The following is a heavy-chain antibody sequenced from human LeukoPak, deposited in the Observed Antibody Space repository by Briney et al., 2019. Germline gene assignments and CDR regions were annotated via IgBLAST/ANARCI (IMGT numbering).Heavy chain of an antibody. J-gene: IGHJ4*02. V-gene: IGHV1-69*05. CDR3: ARDRPVVVEPTYFDQ. Sequence: ASVKVSCKASGGTFSSYAISWVRQAPGQGLEWMGGIIPIFGTANYAQKFQGRVTITTDESTSTAYMELSSLRSEDTAVYYCARDRPVVVEPTYFDQWGQGTLVTVSS. CDR2: IIPIFGTA. CDR1: GGTFSSYA. D-gene: IGHD2-15*01.